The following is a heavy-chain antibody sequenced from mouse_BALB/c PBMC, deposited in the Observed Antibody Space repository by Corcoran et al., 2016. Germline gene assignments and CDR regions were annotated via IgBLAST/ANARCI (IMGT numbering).Heavy chain of an antibody. Sequence: EVQLPQSGPELVKPGASVKMSCKASGYTFTSYVMHWVKQKPGQGLEWIGYINPYNDGTKYNEKFKGKATLTSDKSSSTAYMELSSLTSEDSAVYYCAFSYGNYWFAYWGQGTLVTVSA. CDR1: GYTFTSYV. D-gene: IGHD2-1*01. J-gene: IGHJ3*01. V-gene: IGHV1S136*01. CDR3: AFSYGNYWFAY. CDR2: INPYNDGT.